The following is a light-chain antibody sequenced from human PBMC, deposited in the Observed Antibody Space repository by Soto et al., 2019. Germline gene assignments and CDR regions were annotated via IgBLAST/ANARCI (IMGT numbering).Light chain of an antibody. CDR2: EVS. V-gene: IGLV2-14*01. J-gene: IGLJ2*01. Sequence: QSVLTQPASVSGSPGQSITISCTGTSSDVGGYNYVSWYQQHPGKAPKLMIYEVSNRPSGVSNRFSGSKSGNTASLTISGLQAEDEADYYCSSYTSSSTLVFGGETKVTVL. CDR1: SSDVGGYNY. CDR3: SSYTSSSTLV.